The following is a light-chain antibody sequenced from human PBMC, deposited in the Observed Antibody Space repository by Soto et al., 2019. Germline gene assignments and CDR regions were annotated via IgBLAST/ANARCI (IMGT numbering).Light chain of an antibody. J-gene: IGLJ2*01. CDR2: SND. CDR1: TSNIGSNA. V-gene: IGLV1-44*01. CDR3: TAWDDSLNGRL. Sequence: QSVLTQPPSASGTPGQRVTFSCSGSTSNIGSNAVNWYQQLPGTAPKLLIYSNDRRPSGVPERFSGSKSGTSASLAISGLQSEDEADYYCTAWDDSLNGRLFGGGTKLTVL.